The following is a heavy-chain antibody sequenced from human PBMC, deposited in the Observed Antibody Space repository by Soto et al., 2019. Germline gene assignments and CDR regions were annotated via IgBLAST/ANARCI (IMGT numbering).Heavy chain of an antibody. D-gene: IGHD2-21*01. CDR1: GFTFSNDW. J-gene: IGHJ4*02. CDR2: INQDGSQI. V-gene: IGHV3-7*05. CDR3: ARIGRSIPVAD. Sequence: GGSLRLSCAASGFTFSNDWMKWIRQAPGRGLEWVADINQDGSQIDYVASVKGRFTVSRDNAKNSLYLQLNSLRAEDSAVYYCARIGRSIPVADWGQGTLVTVSS.